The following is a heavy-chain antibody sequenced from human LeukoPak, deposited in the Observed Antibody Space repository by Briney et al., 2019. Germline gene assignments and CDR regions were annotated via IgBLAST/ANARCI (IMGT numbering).Heavy chain of an antibody. V-gene: IGHV1-69*01. Sequence: SVNVSFKASVGTLRNYAISWVRQAPGQGLEWMGGLIPLFGRAEYAQKFQGRVTITADEPTNTAYMELNFLRSEDTAVYYCASPKENSDYYFDSWGQGTLVAVSA. CDR2: LIPLFGRA. D-gene: IGHD4-11*01. CDR3: ASPKENSDYYFDS. CDR1: VGTLRNYA. J-gene: IGHJ4*02.